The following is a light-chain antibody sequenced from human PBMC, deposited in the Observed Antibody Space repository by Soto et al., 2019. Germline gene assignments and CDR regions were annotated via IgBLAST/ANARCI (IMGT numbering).Light chain of an antibody. Sequence: QSALTQPASVSGSPGQSITISCTGTSSDGGGYNYVSWYQQNPGKAPKLMIYDVSNRPSGVSNRFSGSKSGNTASLTISGLQAEDEADYYCNSYTSSSTVVFGGGTKLTVL. CDR3: NSYTSSSTVV. CDR2: DVS. CDR1: SSDGGGYNY. V-gene: IGLV2-14*01. J-gene: IGLJ2*01.